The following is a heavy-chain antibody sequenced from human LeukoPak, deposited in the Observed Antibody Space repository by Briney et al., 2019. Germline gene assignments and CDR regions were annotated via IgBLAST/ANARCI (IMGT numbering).Heavy chain of an antibody. J-gene: IGHJ4*02. Sequence: GGSLRLSCAASGFTFSSYAMHWVRQAPGKGLEYVSAISSNGGSTYYANSVKGRFTISRDNSKNTLYLQMGSLRAEDMAVYYCARETTNYYGVDYWGQGTLVTVSS. D-gene: IGHD3-10*01. V-gene: IGHV3-64*01. CDR1: GFTFSSYA. CDR2: ISSNGGST. CDR3: ARETTNYYGVDY.